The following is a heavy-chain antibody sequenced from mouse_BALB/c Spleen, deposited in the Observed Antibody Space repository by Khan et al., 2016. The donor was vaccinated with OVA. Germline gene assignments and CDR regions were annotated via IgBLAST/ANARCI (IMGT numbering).Heavy chain of an antibody. CDR2: INYSGST. D-gene: IGHD3-3*01. Sequence: EVQLQESGPGLVKPSQSLSLTCTVTGYSVTSDYAWNWIRQFPGNKLEWMGYINYSGSTSYTPSLKSRISITRDHSKNHFFLQLSSVTTEDTATYYCARGRAYWGQGTLVTVSA. CDR3: ARGRAY. CDR1: GYSVTSDYA. J-gene: IGHJ3*01. V-gene: IGHV3-2*02.